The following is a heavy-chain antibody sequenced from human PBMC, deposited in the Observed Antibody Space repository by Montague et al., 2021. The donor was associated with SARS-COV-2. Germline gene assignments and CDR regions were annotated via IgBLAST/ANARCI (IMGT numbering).Heavy chain of an antibody. CDR1: EFTFSRNS. J-gene: IGHJ4*02. CDR3: ARGGEIDVWAPFGH. V-gene: IGHV3-21*01. Sequence: SLRLSCATSEFTFSRNSMNWVRQAPGKGLEWVSTISSDTLHTFYAESVKGRFTISRDNAKNELYLQMNSLRAEDMAVYYCARGGEIDVWAPFGHWGQGTLVTVSS. D-gene: IGHD3-16*01. CDR2: ISSDTLHT.